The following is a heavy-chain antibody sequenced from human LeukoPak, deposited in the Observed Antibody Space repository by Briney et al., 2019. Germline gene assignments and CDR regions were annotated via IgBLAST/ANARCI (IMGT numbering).Heavy chain of an antibody. Sequence: PSETLSLTCAVYGGSFSGYYWSWIRQPPGKGLEWIGEINHSGSTNYNPSLKSRVTISVDTSKNQSSLKLSSVTAADTAVYYCARGVSRYSSSWYRDYWGQGTLVTVSS. CDR2: INHSGST. J-gene: IGHJ4*02. D-gene: IGHD6-13*01. CDR3: ARGVSRYSSSWYRDY. V-gene: IGHV4-34*01. CDR1: GGSFSGYY.